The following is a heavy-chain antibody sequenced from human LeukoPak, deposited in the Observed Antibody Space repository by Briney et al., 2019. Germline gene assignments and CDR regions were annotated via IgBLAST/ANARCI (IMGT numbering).Heavy chain of an antibody. D-gene: IGHD6-6*01. Sequence: PGGSLRLSCAAPGFTFSDYAMSWVRQAPGKGLEWVSTISGSGGSTYYADSVKGRFIMSRDNSKNTLYLQMNSLRAEDTAVYYCVKKSSAGSYYFDFWGQGTLVTVSS. CDR2: ISGSGGST. J-gene: IGHJ4*02. V-gene: IGHV3-23*01. CDR1: GFTFSDYA. CDR3: VKKSSAGSYYFDF.